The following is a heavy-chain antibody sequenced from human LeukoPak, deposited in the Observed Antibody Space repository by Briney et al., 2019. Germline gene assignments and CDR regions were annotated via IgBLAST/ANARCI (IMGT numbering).Heavy chain of an antibody. CDR3: ASSAWYSSSWPDY. V-gene: IGHV4-31*03. J-gene: IGHJ4*02. Sequence: SKTLSLTCTVSGGSISSGGYYWSWIRQHPGKGLEWIGYIYYSGSTYYNPSLKSRVTISVDTSKNQFSLKLSSVTAADTAVYYCASSAWYSSSWPDYWGQGTLVTVSS. D-gene: IGHD6-13*01. CDR1: GGSISSGGYY. CDR2: IYYSGST.